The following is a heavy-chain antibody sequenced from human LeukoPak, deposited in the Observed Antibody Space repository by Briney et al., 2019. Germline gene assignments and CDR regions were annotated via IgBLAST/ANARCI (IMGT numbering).Heavy chain of an antibody. J-gene: IGHJ6*02. Sequence: GESLKISCQGSGYSFSSYWITWVRQMPGKGLEWMGRIDPSDSYTNYSPSFQGHVTISADKSISTAYLQWSSLKASDTAMYYCARGLLWFGESPYGMDVWGQGTTVTVSS. CDR2: IDPSDSYT. CDR1: GYSFSSYW. V-gene: IGHV5-10-1*01. D-gene: IGHD3-10*01. CDR3: ARGLLWFGESPYGMDV.